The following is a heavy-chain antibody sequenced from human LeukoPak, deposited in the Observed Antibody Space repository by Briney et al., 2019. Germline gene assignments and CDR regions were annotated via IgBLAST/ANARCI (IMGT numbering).Heavy chain of an antibody. CDR1: GFTFSSYA. D-gene: IGHD3-3*01. J-gene: IGHJ6*02. CDR3: AKDRPHYDFWSGYYTNYYYYGMDV. V-gene: IGHV3-23*01. CDR2: IGGSGGST. Sequence: GGSLRLSCAASGFTFSSYAMSWVRQAPGKGLEWVSAIGGSGGSTYYADSVKGRFTISRDNSKNTLYLQMNSLRAEDTAVYYCAKDRPHYDFWSGYYTNYYYYGMDVWGQGTTVTVSS.